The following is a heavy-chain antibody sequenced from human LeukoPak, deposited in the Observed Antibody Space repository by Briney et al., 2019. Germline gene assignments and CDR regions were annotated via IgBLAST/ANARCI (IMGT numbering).Heavy chain of an antibody. CDR3: ARDVLSSGWFGGDY. J-gene: IGHJ4*02. CDR2: IIPILSIA. CDR1: GGTFSSYA. D-gene: IGHD6-19*01. V-gene: IGHV1-69*04. Sequence: GASVKVSCQASGGTFSSYAISWVRQAPGQGLEWMGRIIPILSIANYAQKFQGRVTITADKSTSTAYMELSSLRSEDTAVYYCARDVLSSGWFGGDYWGQGTLVTVSS.